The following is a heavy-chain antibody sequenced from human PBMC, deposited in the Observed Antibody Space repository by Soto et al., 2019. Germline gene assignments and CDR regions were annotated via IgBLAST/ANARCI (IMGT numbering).Heavy chain of an antibody. CDR3: TTAGSSSSFDY. CDR2: ISYSSSYI. J-gene: IGHJ4*02. CDR1: GFTFSAYT. D-gene: IGHD6-6*01. V-gene: IGHV3-21*01. Sequence: PGGSLRLSCAGSGFTFSAYTMNWVRQAPGKGLEWVSSISYSSSYIYFADSVKGRFTISRDNAKNSLYLQMNSLRAEDTAVYYCTTAGSSSSFDYWGQGTLVTVSS.